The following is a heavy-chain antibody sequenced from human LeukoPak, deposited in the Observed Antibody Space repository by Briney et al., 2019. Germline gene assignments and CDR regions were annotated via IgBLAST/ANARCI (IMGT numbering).Heavy chain of an antibody. J-gene: IGHJ4*02. CDR2: IYYSGST. V-gene: IGHV4-39*07. D-gene: IGHD1-26*01. CDR1: GGSISSSSYY. Sequence: SETLSLTCTVSGGSISSSSYYWGWIRQPPGKGLEWIGSIYYSGSTNYNPSLKSRVTISVDTSKNQFSLKLSSVTAADTAVYYCARVGAPEPGYFDYWGQGTLVTVSS. CDR3: ARVGAPEPGYFDY.